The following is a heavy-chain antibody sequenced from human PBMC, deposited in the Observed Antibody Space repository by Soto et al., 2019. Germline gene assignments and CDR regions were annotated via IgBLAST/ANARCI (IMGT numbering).Heavy chain of an antibody. V-gene: IGHV3-30-3*01. J-gene: IGHJ1*01. D-gene: IGHD6-19*01. Sequence: QVQLVESGGGVVQPGRSLRLSCAASGFSFSSYAMHWVRQAPDKGLEWVAVISYDGSNQYYADSVKGRFTISKDRSKNTLFLQMNSLRAEDTAVYYCARENREQWLTVEHWGQGTLVTVSS. CDR2: ISYDGSNQ. CDR3: ARENREQWLTVEH. CDR1: GFSFSSYA.